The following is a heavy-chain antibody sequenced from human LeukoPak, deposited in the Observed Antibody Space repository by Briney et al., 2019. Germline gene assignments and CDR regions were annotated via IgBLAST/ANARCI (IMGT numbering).Heavy chain of an antibody. CDR2: ISAYNGNI. D-gene: IGHD3-22*01. V-gene: IGHV1-18*01. Sequence: ASVKVSGKASGYTFTSYGISWVRQAPGQGLEWMGWISAYNGNINYAQKLQGRVTMTTDTSTSTAYMELRSLRSDDTAVYYCARVYDSSGSVDYWGQGTLVTVSS. J-gene: IGHJ4*02. CDR1: GYTFTSYG. CDR3: ARVYDSSGSVDY.